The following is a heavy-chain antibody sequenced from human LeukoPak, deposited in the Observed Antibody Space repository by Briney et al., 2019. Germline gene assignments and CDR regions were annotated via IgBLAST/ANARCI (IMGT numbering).Heavy chain of an antibody. CDR3: ARAACLREYGSEDSHSPGYGF. J-gene: IGHJ4*02. V-gene: IGHV4-34*01. Sequence: PSETLSLTCAVYGGTFSGYYWTWFRQSPGKGLEWIGEITHSGSSNYNPSLKSRVTISVDTSENQFSLKLSSVTAADPAVYYCARAACLREYGSEDSHSPGYGFWGQGTLVTVSS. D-gene: IGHD5-18*01. CDR1: GGTFSGYY. CDR2: ITHSGSS.